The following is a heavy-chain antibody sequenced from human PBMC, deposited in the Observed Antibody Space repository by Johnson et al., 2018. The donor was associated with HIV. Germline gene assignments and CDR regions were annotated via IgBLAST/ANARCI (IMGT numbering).Heavy chain of an antibody. J-gene: IGHJ3*02. CDR3: AKDRIVGAIGDAFDI. CDR2: SIGTTGDT. V-gene: IGHV3-23*04. Sequence: VQLVESGGGLVQPGGSLRLSCAASGFTFSSYAMSWVRQAPGKGLEWVSSIGTTGDTYYPGSVKGRFTISRDNSKNTLYLQMNSLRAEDTAVYYCAKDRIVGAIGDAFDIWGQGTMVTVSS. CDR1: GFTFSSYA. D-gene: IGHD1-26*01.